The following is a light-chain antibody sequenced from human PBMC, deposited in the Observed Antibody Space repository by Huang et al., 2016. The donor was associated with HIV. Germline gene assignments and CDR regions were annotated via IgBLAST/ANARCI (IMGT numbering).Light chain of an antibody. V-gene: IGKV3D-15*01. J-gene: IGKJ4*01. CDR3: QQYDNWPPGLT. CDR1: QNVRSN. Sequence: EIVMTQSPATLSVSPGGGATLSCRASQNVRSNLAWDQQTPCQAARPLIYDTSTRASGVPARFSGSGSGTEFTLTISGLQSEDFAVYYCQQYDNWPPGLTFGGGTKVEI. CDR2: DTS.